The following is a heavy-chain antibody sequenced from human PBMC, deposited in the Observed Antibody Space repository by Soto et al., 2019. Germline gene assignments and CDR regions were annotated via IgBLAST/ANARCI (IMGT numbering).Heavy chain of an antibody. CDR1: GFTVSAKY. CDR3: ARHVPRPFTVTTHKIDY. V-gene: IGHV3-66*04. CDR2: IYSGGST. Sequence: GGSLRLSCAASGFTVSAKYMSWVRQAPGKGLEWVSVIYSGGSTFYADSVRGRFTISRDNSKNTVNLQMNSLTAADTAVYYCARHVPRPFTVTTHKIDYWGQGTLVTVSS. D-gene: IGHD4-17*01. J-gene: IGHJ4*02.